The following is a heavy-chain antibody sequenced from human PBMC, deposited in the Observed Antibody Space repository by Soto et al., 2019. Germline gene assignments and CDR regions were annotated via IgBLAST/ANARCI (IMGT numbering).Heavy chain of an antibody. CDR1: GGSISSYY. J-gene: IGHJ4*02. V-gene: IGHV4-59*01. Sequence: PSETLSLTCTVSGGSISSYYWSWIRQPPGKGLEWIGYIYYSGSTNYNPSLKSRVTISVDTSKNQFSLKLSSVTAADTAVYYCARDRDYYGSGSYDYWGQGTLVTVSS. D-gene: IGHD3-10*01. CDR2: IYYSGST. CDR3: ARDRDYYGSGSYDY.